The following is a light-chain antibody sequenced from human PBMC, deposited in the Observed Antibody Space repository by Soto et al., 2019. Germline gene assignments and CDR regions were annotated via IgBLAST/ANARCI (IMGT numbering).Light chain of an antibody. Sequence: DIQMTQSPSTLSASVGDRVTITCRASQSISSRLAWYQQKPGKAPKFLVYDASNLESGVPSRFSGSGSGTEFPLTISSLQPDDFATCYCQQYNSYSVTFGQGTKVEIK. J-gene: IGKJ1*01. V-gene: IGKV1-5*01. CDR2: DAS. CDR1: QSISSR. CDR3: QQYNSYSVT.